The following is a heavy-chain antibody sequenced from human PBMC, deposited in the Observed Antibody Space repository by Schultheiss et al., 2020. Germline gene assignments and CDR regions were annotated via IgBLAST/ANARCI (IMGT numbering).Heavy chain of an antibody. D-gene: IGHD6-13*01. CDR3: AKSQQLVRNYFDY. J-gene: IGHJ4*02. CDR2: ISGSGGST. CDR1: GFTFSSYA. V-gene: IGHV3-23*01. Sequence: GESLKISCAASGFTFSSYAMSWVRQAPGKGLEWVSAISGSGGSTYYADSVKGRFTISRDNSKNTLYLQMNSLRAEDTAVYYCAKSQQLVRNYFDYWGQGTLVTVSS.